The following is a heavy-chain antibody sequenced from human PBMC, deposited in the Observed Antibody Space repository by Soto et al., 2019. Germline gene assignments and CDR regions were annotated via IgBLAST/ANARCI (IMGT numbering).Heavy chain of an antibody. CDR1: GFTFDDYA. CDR3: VKDESINWYSGHFRH. CDR2: INWNSGSI. J-gene: IGHJ1*01. V-gene: IGHV3-9*01. Sequence: EVQLVESGGGLVQPGRSLRLSCAASGFTFDDYAMHWVRQVPGKGLEWVSGINWNSGSIGYADSVKGRFAISRNNAKNSLQRQMNSLRAEDTAFYYCVKDESINWYSGHFRHWGQGTLVTVSS. D-gene: IGHD6-13*01.